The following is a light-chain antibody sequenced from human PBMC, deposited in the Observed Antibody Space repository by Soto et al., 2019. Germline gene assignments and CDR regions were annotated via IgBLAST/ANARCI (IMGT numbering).Light chain of an antibody. CDR2: AAS. J-gene: IGKJ5*01. CDR3: QQSYRTPPIT. V-gene: IGKV1-39*01. Sequence: DIQMTQSPSSLSASVGDRVTITCRASQSISSSLNWYQQKPGKAPKVLIYAASSLQSGVPSRFSGSGSGTDFTLTISSLQPEDVATYYCQQSYRTPPITFGQETRLEIK. CDR1: QSISSS.